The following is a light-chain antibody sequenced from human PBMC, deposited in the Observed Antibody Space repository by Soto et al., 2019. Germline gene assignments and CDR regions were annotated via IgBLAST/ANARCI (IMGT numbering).Light chain of an antibody. CDR3: QQYGSSGT. J-gene: IGKJ1*01. V-gene: IGKV3-20*01. Sequence: EIVLTQSPGTLSLSPGERATLSCRASQSVSSSYLAWYQQKPGQAPRLLIYGASSRATGIPVRFSGSGSGTDFTLTISSLEPEDFTVYYCQQYGSSGTFGQGTKVDIK. CDR2: GAS. CDR1: QSVSSSY.